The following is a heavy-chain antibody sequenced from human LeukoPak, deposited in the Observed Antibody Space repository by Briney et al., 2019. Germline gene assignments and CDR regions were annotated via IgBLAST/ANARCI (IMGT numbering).Heavy chain of an antibody. CDR3: AKWANDRQAFDI. CDR2: INEDGSIT. J-gene: IGHJ3*02. D-gene: IGHD1-14*01. Sequence: GGSLRLSCAVSGFTFRTYWMHWVRQVPGEGLVWVSRINEDGSITNYADSVKGRFSISRDNAKNTLYLQMNSLRAEDTAVYYCAKWANDRQAFDIWGQGTMVTASS. V-gene: IGHV3-74*01. CDR1: GFTFRTYW.